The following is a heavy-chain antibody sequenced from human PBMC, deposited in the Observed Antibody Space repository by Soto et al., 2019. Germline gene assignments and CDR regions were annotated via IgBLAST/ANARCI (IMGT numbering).Heavy chain of an antibody. V-gene: IGHV6-1*01. Sequence: SQTLSLTCAISGDSVPTNSATWDWIRQSPSRGLEWLGRTYYRSKWEIDYAVSVGGRITINPDTSNNQLSLQLNSVIPDDTAVYYCARLIGNSWLDSWGQGILVTVSS. D-gene: IGHD3-16*01. J-gene: IGHJ5*01. CDR3: ARLIGNSWLDS. CDR2: TYYRSKWEI. CDR1: GDSVPTNSAT.